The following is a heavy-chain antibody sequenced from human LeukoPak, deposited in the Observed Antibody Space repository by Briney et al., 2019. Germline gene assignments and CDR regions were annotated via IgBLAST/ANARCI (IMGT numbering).Heavy chain of an antibody. Sequence: ASVKVSCKASGYTFTGYYMHWVRQAPGQGLEWMGCINPNSGGTKYAQKFQGGVTLTRDTSISTAYMELSRLRSDDTAVYYCARGPITMVLGVIIRLPNWFDPWGQGTLVTVSS. J-gene: IGHJ5*02. CDR3: ARGPITMVLGVIIRLPNWFDP. CDR2: INPNSGGT. V-gene: IGHV1-2*02. CDR1: GYTFTGYY. D-gene: IGHD3-10*01.